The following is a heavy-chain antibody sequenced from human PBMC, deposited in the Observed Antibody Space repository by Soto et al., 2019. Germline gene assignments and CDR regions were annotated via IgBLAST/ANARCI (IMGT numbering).Heavy chain of an antibody. CDR1: GFTFSSYS. V-gene: IGHV3-21*01. CDR3: ARDREAAAVYGMDV. J-gene: IGHJ6*02. Sequence: EVQLVESGGGLVKPGGSLRLSCAASGFTFSSYSMNWVRQAPGKGLEWVSSISSSSSYIYYADSVKGRFTISRDNAKNSLYLQRNSLRAEDTAVDYCARDREAAAVYGMDVWGQGTTVTVSS. CDR2: ISSSSSYI. D-gene: IGHD6-13*01.